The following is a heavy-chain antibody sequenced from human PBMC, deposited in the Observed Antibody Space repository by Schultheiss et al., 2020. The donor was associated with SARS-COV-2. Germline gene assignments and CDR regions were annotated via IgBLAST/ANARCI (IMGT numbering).Heavy chain of an antibody. CDR2: IYYSGST. Sequence: SQTLSLTCTVSGGSVSSGSYYWSWIRQPPGKGLEWIGYIYYSGSTNYNPSLKSRVTISVDTSKNQFSLKLSSVTAADTAVYYCARDPSDIVVVPAAYNWFDPWGQGTLVTVSS. CDR3: ARDPSDIVVVPAAYNWFDP. J-gene: IGHJ5*02. CDR1: GGSVSSGSYY. D-gene: IGHD2-2*01. V-gene: IGHV4-61*01.